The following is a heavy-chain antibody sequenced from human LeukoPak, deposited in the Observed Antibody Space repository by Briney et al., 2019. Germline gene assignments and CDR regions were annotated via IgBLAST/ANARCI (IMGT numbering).Heavy chain of an antibody. CDR1: GFTFSSYS. D-gene: IGHD3-22*01. CDR2: ISSSSSYI. J-gene: IGHJ3*02. Sequence: GGSLRLSCAASGFTFSSYSMNWVRQAPGKGLEWVSSISSSSSYIYYADSVKGRFTISRDNAKNSLYLQMNSLRAEDTAVYYCARVGYYDSSGYRAFDIWGQGTMVTVSS. V-gene: IGHV3-21*01. CDR3: ARVGYYDSSGYRAFDI.